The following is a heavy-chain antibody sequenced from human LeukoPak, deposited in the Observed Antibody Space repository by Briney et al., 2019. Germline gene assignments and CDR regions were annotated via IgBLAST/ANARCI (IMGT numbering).Heavy chain of an antibody. CDR1: GYTFTSYG. CDR2: ISAYNGNT. J-gene: IGHJ1*01. CDR3: ARADENYYGSGSYLTAYFQH. V-gene: IGHV1-18*01. D-gene: IGHD3-10*01. Sequence: ASVKVSCKASGYTFTSYGISWVRQAPGQGLEWMGWISAYNGNTNYAQKLQGRVTMTTDTSTSTAYMELRSLRSDDTAAYYCARADENYYGSGSYLTAYFQHWGQGTLVTVSS.